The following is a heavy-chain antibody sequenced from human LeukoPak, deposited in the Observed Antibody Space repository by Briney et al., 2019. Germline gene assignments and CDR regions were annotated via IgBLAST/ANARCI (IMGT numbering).Heavy chain of an antibody. Sequence: ASVKVSCKASGYSFTTYHMHWVRQAPGQGLEWMGIINPSGGSTNYAQKFQGRVTMTRDTSISTAYMELSRLRSDDTAVYYCARELDLYSSGYGGWGQGTLVTVSS. J-gene: IGHJ4*02. V-gene: IGHV1-2*02. CDR3: ARELDLYSSGYGG. CDR1: GYSFTTYH. D-gene: IGHD3-22*01. CDR2: INPSGGST.